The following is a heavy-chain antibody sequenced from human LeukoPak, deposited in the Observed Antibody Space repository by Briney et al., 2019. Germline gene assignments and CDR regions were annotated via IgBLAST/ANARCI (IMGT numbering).Heavy chain of an antibody. J-gene: IGHJ4*02. V-gene: IGHV3-64*01. Sequence: PGGSLRLSCAASGFTFSSYSMNWVRQAPGKGLEYVSAISSNGGSTYYANSVKGRFTISRDNSKNTLYLQMGSLRAEDMAVYYCARSSYYYDSSFDYWGQGTLVTVSS. CDR1: GFTFSSYS. CDR3: ARSSYYYDSSFDY. CDR2: ISSNGGST. D-gene: IGHD3-22*01.